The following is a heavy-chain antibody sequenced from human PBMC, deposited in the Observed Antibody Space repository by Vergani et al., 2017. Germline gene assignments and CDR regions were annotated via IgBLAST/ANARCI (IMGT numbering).Heavy chain of an antibody. Sequence: QVQLVQSGAEVKKPGSSVKVSCKASGGTFSSYAISWVRQAPGQGLEWMGGIIPILGTANYAQNVQGRVTITADASTSTAYMELSGLRSEDTAVYYCARDRGIAAAGTNAGYFQRWGQGILVTVS. CDR2: IIPILGTA. J-gene: IGHJ1*01. D-gene: IGHD6-13*01. V-gene: IGHV1-69*01. CDR1: GGTFSSYA. CDR3: ARDRGIAAAGTNAGYFQR.